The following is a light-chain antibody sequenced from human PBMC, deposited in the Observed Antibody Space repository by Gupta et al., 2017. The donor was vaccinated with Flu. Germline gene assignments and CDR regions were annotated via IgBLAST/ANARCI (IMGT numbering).Light chain of an antibody. J-gene: IGKJ2*01. Sequence: DVVMTQSPLSLPVTLGQPASISCRSSQSLVYSDGKTYLNWFQQRPGQSPRRLIYKVSNRDSGVTDRFSGSGYGNYLALKNSSVEEEHVGGYYCRQITPRPPYTFGQGTKMEIK. CDR1: QSLVYSDGKTY. V-gene: IGKV2-30*01. CDR2: KVS. CDR3: RQITPRPPYT.